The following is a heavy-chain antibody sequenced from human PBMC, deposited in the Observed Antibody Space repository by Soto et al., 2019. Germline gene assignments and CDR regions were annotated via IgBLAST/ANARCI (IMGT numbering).Heavy chain of an antibody. J-gene: IGHJ4*02. CDR2: ISSSGINI. V-gene: IGHV3-48*03. D-gene: IGHD1-7*01. CDR1: GFSFSIYE. CDR3: ARDHPNRNYGTCFDY. Sequence: EVQLVESGGALVQPGGSLRLSCAASGFSFSIYEMNWVRQAPGKGLEWVSYISSSGINIHYADSVKGRFTISRDNAKNSLYLQMNSLRAKDTAVYYCARDHPNRNYGTCFDYWGQGTLVTVSS.